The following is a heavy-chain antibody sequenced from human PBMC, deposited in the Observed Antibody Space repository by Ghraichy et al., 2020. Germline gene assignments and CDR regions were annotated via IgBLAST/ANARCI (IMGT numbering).Heavy chain of an antibody. CDR2: ISTSSSYI. V-gene: IGHV3-21*01. Sequence: GGSLRLSCAASGFTFSSYSMNWVRQAPGKGLEWVSSISTSSSYIYYADSVKGRFTISRDNAKNSLYLQMNSLRAVDTAVYYCARGSRIAARPGIDYWGQGTLVTVSS. CDR1: GFTFSSYS. CDR3: ARGSRIAARPGIDY. J-gene: IGHJ4*02. D-gene: IGHD6-6*01.